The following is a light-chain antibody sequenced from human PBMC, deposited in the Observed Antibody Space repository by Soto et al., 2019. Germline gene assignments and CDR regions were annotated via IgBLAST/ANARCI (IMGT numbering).Light chain of an antibody. V-gene: IGLV1-47*01. CDR3: TAWDGSLSGFI. CDR1: SSKIGSNY. J-gene: IGLJ1*01. Sequence: QSVLTQPPSASGTPGQRVTISCSGSSSKIGSNYVYWYQQVPGTAPKLLIYRTNHRPSGVPDRFSGSKSGTPASLAISGLRSEDEADYYCTAWDGSLSGFIFGSGTKLTVL. CDR2: RTN.